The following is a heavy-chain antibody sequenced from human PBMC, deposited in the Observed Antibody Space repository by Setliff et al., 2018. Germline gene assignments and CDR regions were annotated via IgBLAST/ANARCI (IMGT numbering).Heavy chain of an antibody. Sequence: GGSLRLSCAASGFTFSSYAMSWVRQAPGKGLEWISGISGSGGSTYYADSVKGRFTISRDNSKNTLYLQMNSLRAEDTAIYYCARDRSDSNNWYNLQHWGQGTLVTVSS. CDR2: ISGSGGST. J-gene: IGHJ1*01. V-gene: IGHV3-23*01. D-gene: IGHD6-13*01. CDR1: GFTFSSYA. CDR3: ARDRSDSNNWYNLQH.